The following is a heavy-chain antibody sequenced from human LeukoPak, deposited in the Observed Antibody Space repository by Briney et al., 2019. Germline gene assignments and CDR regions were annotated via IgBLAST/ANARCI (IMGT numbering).Heavy chain of an antibody. V-gene: IGHV4-34*01. J-gene: IGHJ5*02. Sequence: SETLSPTCAVYGGSFSGYYWSWIRQPPGKGLEWIGEINHSGSTNYNPSLKSRVTISVDTSKSQFSLKLSSVTAADTAVYYCARGQQLVSVWFDPWGQGTLVTVSS. CDR1: GGSFSGYY. CDR3: ARGQQLVSVWFDP. CDR2: INHSGST. D-gene: IGHD6-13*01.